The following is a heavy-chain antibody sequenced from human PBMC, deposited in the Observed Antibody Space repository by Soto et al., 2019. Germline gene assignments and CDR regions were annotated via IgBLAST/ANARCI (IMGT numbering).Heavy chain of an antibody. Sequence: EVQLLEAGGGLVQPGGSLRLSCAASRFTFSNYAMSWVRQAPGTGLEWVSGISSTGGSTYYADSVKGRFTISRDNSKTTLDLQMSRMSAEYTAIDYCSRAHDCDFWSGFLFYGMDVWGQGTTVTVSS. V-gene: IGHV3-23*01. J-gene: IGHJ6*02. CDR1: RFTFSNYA. CDR2: ISSTGGST. CDR3: SRAHDCDFWSGFLFYGMDV. D-gene: IGHD3-3*01.